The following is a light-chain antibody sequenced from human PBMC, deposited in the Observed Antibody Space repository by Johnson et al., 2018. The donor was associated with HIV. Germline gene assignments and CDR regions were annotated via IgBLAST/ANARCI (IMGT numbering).Light chain of an antibody. CDR1: SSNIGNNY. J-gene: IGLJ1*01. V-gene: IGLV1-51*02. Sequence: QSVLTQPPSVSAAPGQKVTISCSGSSSNIGNNYVSWYQQLPGTAPKLLIYENNKRPSGIPDRFSGSKSGTSATLGITGLQTVDEADYYCGTWDSSLNTFVSGTGTRVTVL. CDR3: GTWDSSLNTFV. CDR2: ENN.